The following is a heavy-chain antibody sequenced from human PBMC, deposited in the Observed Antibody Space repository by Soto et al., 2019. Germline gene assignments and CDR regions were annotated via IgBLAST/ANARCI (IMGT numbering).Heavy chain of an antibody. Sequence: SETLSLTCAVYGGSFSGYYWSWIRQPPGKGLEWIGEINHSGSTNYNPSLKSRVTISVDTSKNQFSLKLSSVTAADTAVYYCARSQLWSYYYYYYGMDVWGQGTTVTVSS. D-gene: IGHD5-18*01. CDR3: ARSQLWSYYYYYYGMDV. J-gene: IGHJ6*02. CDR1: GGSFSGYY. CDR2: INHSGST. V-gene: IGHV4-34*01.